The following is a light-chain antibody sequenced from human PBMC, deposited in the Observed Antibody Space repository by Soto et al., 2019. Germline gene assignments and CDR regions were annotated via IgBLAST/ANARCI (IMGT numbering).Light chain of an antibody. CDR2: YDR. CDR1: NIGSKS. CDR3: QVWDSSSVHAV. Sequence: SYELTQPPSVSVAPGMTASITCGGNNIGSKSVHWYQQKPGQAPVVVIYYDRDRPSGIPDRFSGSNSGNTATLTISRVEAGDEADYSCQVWDSSSVHAVXGGGTQLTVL. V-gene: IGLV3-21*04. J-gene: IGLJ7*01.